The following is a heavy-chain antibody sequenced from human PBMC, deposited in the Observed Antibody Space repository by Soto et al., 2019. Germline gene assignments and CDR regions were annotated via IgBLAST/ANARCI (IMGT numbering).Heavy chain of an antibody. Sequence: ASVKVSCKASGYTFTSYYMHWVRQAPGQGLEWMGIINPSGGSTSYAQKFQGRVTMTRDTSTSTVYMELSSLRSEDMAVYYCARDRRGRDGCMDVWGQGTTVTVSS. J-gene: IGHJ6*02. CDR2: INPSGGST. CDR3: ARDRRGRDGCMDV. CDR1: GYTFTSYY. V-gene: IGHV1-46*01. D-gene: IGHD3-16*01.